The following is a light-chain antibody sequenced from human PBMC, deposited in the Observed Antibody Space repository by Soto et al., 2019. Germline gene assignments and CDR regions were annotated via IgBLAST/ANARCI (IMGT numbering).Light chain of an antibody. CDR3: QQYGSSST. CDR1: QSVSSSY. CDR2: GTS. J-gene: IGKJ1*01. V-gene: IGKV3-20*01. Sequence: EIVLTQSPGTLSLSPGEGATLSCRASQSVSSSYLAWYQQKPGQAPRLLIYGTSSRATGIPDRFSGSGSGTEFTLTISRLEPEDFAVYFCQQYGSSSTFGQGTKVDI.